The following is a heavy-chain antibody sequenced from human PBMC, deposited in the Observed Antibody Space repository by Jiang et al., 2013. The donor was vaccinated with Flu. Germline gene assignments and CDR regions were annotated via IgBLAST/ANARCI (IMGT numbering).Heavy chain of an antibody. D-gene: IGHD3-10*01. CDR1: GFTFSSYA. Sequence: VQLVESGGGLVQPGGSLRLSCAASGFTFSSYAMSWVRQAPGKGLEWVSAISGSGGSTYYADSVKGRFTISRDNSKNTLYLQMNSLRAEDTAVYYCAKVSSALGSGIGWDEWFDPWGQGTLVTVSS. J-gene: IGHJ5*02. CDR3: AKVSSALGSGIGWDEWFDP. V-gene: IGHV3-23*04. CDR2: ISGSGGST.